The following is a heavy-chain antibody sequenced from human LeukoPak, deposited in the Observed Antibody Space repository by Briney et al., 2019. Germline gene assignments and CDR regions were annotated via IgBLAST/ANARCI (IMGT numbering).Heavy chain of an antibody. D-gene: IGHD3-10*01. Sequence: GGSLRLSCAASGFSFNNFAMRWVRQAPGKGLEWVSSIHSGGDNTHYADSLEGRFTISRDTWKNTLYLQMNRLRVEDTATYYCARQILRGSYFYYLDVWGTGTPVTVSS. J-gene: IGHJ6*03. CDR2: IHSGGDNT. CDR3: ARQILRGSYFYYLDV. CDR1: GFSFNNFA. V-gene: IGHV3-23*05.